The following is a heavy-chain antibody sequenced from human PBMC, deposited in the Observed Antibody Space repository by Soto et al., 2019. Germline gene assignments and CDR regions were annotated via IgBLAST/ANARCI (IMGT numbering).Heavy chain of an antibody. Sequence: SVKVSCKVSGGAFTNYSLNWVRHAPGQGLEWLGGIIPLHNTSNYSLKLLGRGSVTADISSNTVYMHLSGLTSDDTATYYCAIWSNWNPLYYRGMDVWGQGTTVTVPS. V-gene: IGHV1-69*08. CDR3: AIWSNWNPLYYRGMDV. CDR2: IIPLHNTS. CDR1: GGAFTNYS. J-gene: IGHJ6*02. D-gene: IGHD1-20*01.